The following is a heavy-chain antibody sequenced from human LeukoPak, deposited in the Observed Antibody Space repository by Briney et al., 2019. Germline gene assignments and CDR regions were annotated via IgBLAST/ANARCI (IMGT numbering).Heavy chain of an antibody. CDR3: ARHSSGAVNNDFDY. Sequence: SETLSLTCTVSGGSISSSSYYWGWIRQPPGKGLEWIGSIYYSGSTYYNPSLKSRVTISVDTSKNQFSLKLSSVTAADTAVYYCARHSSGAVNNDFDYWGQGTLVTVSS. CDR2: IYYSGST. CDR1: GGSISSSSYY. V-gene: IGHV4-39*01. J-gene: IGHJ4*02. D-gene: IGHD1-26*01.